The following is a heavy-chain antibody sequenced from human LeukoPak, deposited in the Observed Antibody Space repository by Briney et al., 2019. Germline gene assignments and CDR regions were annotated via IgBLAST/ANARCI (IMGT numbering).Heavy chain of an antibody. D-gene: IGHD3-22*01. V-gene: IGHV1-69*05. J-gene: IGHJ4*02. Sequence: ASVKVSCKASGGTFSSYAISWVRQAPGQGLEWMGGIIPIFGTANYAQKFQGRVTITTDESTSTAYMELSSLRSEDTAVYYCASTVRTYYYDSSGFEDWGQGTLVTVSS. CDR3: ASTVRTYYYDSSGFED. CDR2: IIPIFGTA. CDR1: GGTFSSYA.